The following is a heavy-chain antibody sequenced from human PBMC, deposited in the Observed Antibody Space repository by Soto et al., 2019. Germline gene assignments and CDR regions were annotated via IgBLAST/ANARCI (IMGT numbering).Heavy chain of an antibody. CDR2: INPNTGGT. D-gene: IGHD4-17*01. J-gene: IGHJ4*01. CDR3: AGDNVYGDNSFDF. V-gene: IGHV1-46*01. Sequence: ASVKVSCKASGYILSNFSIHWVRQAPGQGLEWMGQINPNTGGTSFPQKFQGRVTLTRDTSTSTVHMEMSSLTSEDTAVYYCAGDNVYGDNSFDFWGQGTMVTVSS. CDR1: GYILSNFS.